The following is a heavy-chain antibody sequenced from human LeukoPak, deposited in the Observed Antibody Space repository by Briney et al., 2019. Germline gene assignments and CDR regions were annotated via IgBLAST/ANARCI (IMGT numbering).Heavy chain of an antibody. CDR3: ARHEYSGSYYELSWFDP. CDR1: GGSISSSSYY. V-gene: IGHV4-39*01. J-gene: IGHJ5*02. Sequence: PSETLSLTCTVSGGSISSSSYYWGWIRQPPGKGLEWIGSIYYSGSTYYNPSLKSRVTISVDTSKNQLSLKLSSLTAADTAVYYCARHEYSGSYYELSWFDPWGQGTLVTVSS. CDR2: IYYSGST. D-gene: IGHD1-26*01.